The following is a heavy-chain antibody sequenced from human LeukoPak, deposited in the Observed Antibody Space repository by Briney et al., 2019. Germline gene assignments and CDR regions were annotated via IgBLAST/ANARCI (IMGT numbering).Heavy chain of an antibody. D-gene: IGHD6-19*01. CDR3: ARVTAVAGYKCFDP. CDR2: ISSSHNTI. CDR1: GFTFNDYY. Sequence: GGSLRLSCAASGFTFNDYYMTWIRQAPGKGLEWVSYISSSHNTIYYADSVKGRFTISRGNPKNSLYLQMNSLRAEDTAVYYCARVTAVAGYKCFDPWGQGTLVTVSS. V-gene: IGHV3-11*04. J-gene: IGHJ5*02.